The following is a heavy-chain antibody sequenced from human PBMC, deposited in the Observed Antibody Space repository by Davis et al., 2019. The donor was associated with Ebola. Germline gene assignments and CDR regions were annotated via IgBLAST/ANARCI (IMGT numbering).Heavy chain of an antibody. CDR3: ARDKAAANDY. J-gene: IGHJ4*02. CDR2: ISGSGGST. Sequence: GESLKISCAASGFTFSSYAMSWVRQAPGKGLEWVSAISGSGGSTYYADSVKGRFTISRDNSKNTLYLQMNSLRAEDTAVYYCARDKAAANDYWGQGTLVTVSS. CDR1: GFTFSSYA. D-gene: IGHD2-15*01. V-gene: IGHV3-23*01.